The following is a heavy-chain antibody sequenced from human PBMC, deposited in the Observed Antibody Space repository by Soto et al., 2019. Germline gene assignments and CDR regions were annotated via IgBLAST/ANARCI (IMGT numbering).Heavy chain of an antibody. J-gene: IGHJ4*02. CDR1: GFTFSDYY. V-gene: IGHV3-11*01. D-gene: IGHD2-2*01. CDR2: ISSSGSTI. CDR3: ARDDRIVVVPAADY. Sequence: GGSLRLSCAASGFTFSDYYMSWIRQAPGKGLEWVSYISSSGSTIYYADSVKGRFTISRDNAKNSLYLQMNSLRAEDTAVYYCARDDRIVVVPAADYWGQGTLVTVSS.